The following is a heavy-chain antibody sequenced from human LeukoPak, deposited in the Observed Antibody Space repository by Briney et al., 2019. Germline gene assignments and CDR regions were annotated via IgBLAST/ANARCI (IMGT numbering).Heavy chain of an antibody. CDR3: ARSHGHLWGNYPDY. Sequence: PSETLSLTCDVSGGSIDSTNWWNWVRQPPGKGLEWIGEIHHDGRINYNPSLKSRVTLSVDKSKNQFSLRLNSVTAAGTAMYYCARSHGHLWGNYPDYWGQGTLVTVSS. CDR2: IHHDGRI. CDR1: GGSIDSTNW. J-gene: IGHJ4*02. V-gene: IGHV4/OR15-8*01. D-gene: IGHD3-16*02.